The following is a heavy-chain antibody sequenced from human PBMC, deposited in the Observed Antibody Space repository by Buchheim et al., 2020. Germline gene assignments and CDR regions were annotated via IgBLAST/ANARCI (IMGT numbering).Heavy chain of an antibody. CDR3: ARGLSDPLPDEGANWFDP. J-gene: IGHJ5*02. V-gene: IGHV1-8*01. CDR2: MNPTSGNT. Sequence: QVQLVQSGTEVKQPGASVKVSCTASGYTFISSVITWVRQAAGQGLEWMGWMNPTSGNTGYAQKFQGRVTMTRNTSIRTPYMELSSLRPADTAVYYCARGLSDPLPDEGANWFDPWGQGTL. D-gene: IGHD1-14*01. CDR1: GYTFISSV.